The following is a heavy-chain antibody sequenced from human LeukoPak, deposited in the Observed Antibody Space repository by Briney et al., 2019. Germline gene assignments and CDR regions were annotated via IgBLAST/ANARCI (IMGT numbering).Heavy chain of an antibody. J-gene: IGHJ4*02. CDR3: ATRGSYSAYFDF. D-gene: IGHD2-15*01. CDR2: IYPGDSDT. V-gene: IGHV5-51*01. Sequence: GEPLKIPCKGSGYTFTSSWIAWVRQLPGKGLEWRGIIYPGDSDTRYSPSFQGQVTISADKSISTAYLQWSSLAASATAISYCATRGSYSAYFDFWGQGTLVTVSS. CDR1: GYTFTSSW.